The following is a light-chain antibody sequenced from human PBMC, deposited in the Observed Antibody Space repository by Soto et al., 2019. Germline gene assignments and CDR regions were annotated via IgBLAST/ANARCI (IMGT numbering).Light chain of an antibody. Sequence: QSALTQPRSVSGSPGQSVAISCTGTSSDVGGYDYVSWYRQHPGKAPKFMIYDVSKRPSGVPDRFSGSKSGNTASLTISGLQAEDEADYYCCSYAGRYTRVFGGGTQLTVL. CDR1: SSDVGGYDY. CDR2: DVS. CDR3: CSYAGRYTRV. V-gene: IGLV2-11*01. J-gene: IGLJ3*02.